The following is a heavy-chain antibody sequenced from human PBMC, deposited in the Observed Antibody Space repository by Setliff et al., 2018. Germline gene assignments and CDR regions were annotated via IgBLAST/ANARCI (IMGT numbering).Heavy chain of an antibody. CDR2: FYPADSDT. Sequence: GESLKISCKGSGYSFTNYWIAWVRQMPGKGLEYMGIFYPADSDTTYSTSFQGQVTISADKSINTAYLQCSSLKASDTAIYYCARVGPLTDDAFDIWGQGTMVTVSS. CDR3: ARVGPLTDDAFDI. V-gene: IGHV5-51*01. D-gene: IGHD1-26*01. J-gene: IGHJ3*02. CDR1: GYSFTNYW.